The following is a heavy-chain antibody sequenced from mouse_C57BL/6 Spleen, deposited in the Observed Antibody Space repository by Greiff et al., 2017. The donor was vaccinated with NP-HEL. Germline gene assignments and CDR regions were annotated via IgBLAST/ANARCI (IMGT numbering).Heavy chain of an antibody. CDR2: ISSGSSTI. CDR3: AREGYGFDY. Sequence: EVKLMESGGGLVKPGGSLKLSCAASGFTFSDYGMHWVRQAPEKGLEWVAYISSGSSTIYYADTVKGRFTLSRDNAKNTLFLQMTSLRSEDTAMYYCAREGYGFDYWGQGTTLTVSS. J-gene: IGHJ2*01. CDR1: GFTFSDYG. D-gene: IGHD2-2*01. V-gene: IGHV5-17*01.